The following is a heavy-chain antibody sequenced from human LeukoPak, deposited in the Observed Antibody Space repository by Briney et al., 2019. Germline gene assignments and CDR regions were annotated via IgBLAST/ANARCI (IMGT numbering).Heavy chain of an antibody. CDR2: IIPIFGTA. J-gene: IGHJ1*01. CDR3: ARVGMGIESRFEYFQH. CDR1: GGTFSSYA. D-gene: IGHD5-24*01. V-gene: IGHV1-69*13. Sequence: SVKVSCKASGGTFSSYAISWVRQAPGQGLEWMGGIIPIFGTANYAQKFQGRVTITADESTSTAYMELSSLRSEDTAVYYCARVGMGIESRFEYFQHWGQGTLVTVSS.